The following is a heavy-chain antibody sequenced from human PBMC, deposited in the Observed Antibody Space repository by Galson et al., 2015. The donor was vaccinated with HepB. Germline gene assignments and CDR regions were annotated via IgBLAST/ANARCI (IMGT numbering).Heavy chain of an antibody. Sequence: SLRLSCAASGFTFSDYYMSWIRQAPGKGLEWVSYISSSSSYTNYADSVKGRFTISRDNAKNSLYLQMNSLRAEDTAVYYCARDLFRTSMVRAPSYAFDIWGQGTMVTVSS. CDR3: ARDLFRTSMVRAPSYAFDI. J-gene: IGHJ3*02. D-gene: IGHD3-10*01. CDR2: ISSSSSYT. CDR1: GFTFSDYY. V-gene: IGHV3-11*06.